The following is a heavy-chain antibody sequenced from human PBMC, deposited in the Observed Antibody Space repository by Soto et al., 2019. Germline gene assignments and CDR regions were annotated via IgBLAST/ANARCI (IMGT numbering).Heavy chain of an antibody. V-gene: IGHV4-4*02. CDR2: IYRTGST. CDR1: GGSFTSNNW. D-gene: IGHD1-7*01. Sequence: LSLTCAVSGGSFTSNNWWTWVRQPPGQGLEWIGEIYRTGSTNYNPSLKSRVTISLDKSEKQISLKVTSLTAADTAVYYCASRDPGTSVDYWGQGTLVTVSS. CDR3: ASRDPGTSVDY. J-gene: IGHJ4*02.